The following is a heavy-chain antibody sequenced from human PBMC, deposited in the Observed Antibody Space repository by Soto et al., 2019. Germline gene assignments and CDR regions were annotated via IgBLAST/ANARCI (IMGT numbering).Heavy chain of an antibody. CDR1: GFTVSSNY. CDR3: ARGTRYSSSRYYYYYGMDV. Sequence: PGGSLRLSCAASGFTVSSNYMSWVRQAPGKGLEWVSVIYSGGSTYYADSVKGRFTISRDNSKNTLYLQMNSLRAEDTAVYYCARGTRYSSSRYYYYYGMDVWGQGTTVTVSS. CDR2: IYSGGST. D-gene: IGHD6-13*01. J-gene: IGHJ6*02. V-gene: IGHV3-53*01.